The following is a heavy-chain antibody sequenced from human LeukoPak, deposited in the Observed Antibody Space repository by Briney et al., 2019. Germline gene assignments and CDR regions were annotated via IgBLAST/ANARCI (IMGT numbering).Heavy chain of an antibody. Sequence: GGSLRLSCAASGFTFSDYYMSWIRQAPGKGLEWVSYISSSGSTIYYADSVKGRFTISRDNAKNSLYLQMNSLRAEDTAVYYCAGGGYSYGPARRYFDYWGQGTLVTVSS. CDR3: AGGGYSYGPARRYFDY. V-gene: IGHV3-11*01. CDR2: ISSSGSTI. J-gene: IGHJ4*02. CDR1: GFTFSDYY. D-gene: IGHD5-18*01.